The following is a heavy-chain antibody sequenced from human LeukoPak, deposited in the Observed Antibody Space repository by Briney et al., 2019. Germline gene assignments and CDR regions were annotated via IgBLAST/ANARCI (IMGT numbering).Heavy chain of an antibody. J-gene: IGHJ4*02. CDR3: ARAEVTMVRGVIKPCDY. D-gene: IGHD3-10*01. CDR2: IKEDGSEK. Sequence: PGGSLRLSCVGSGFTFSDYWMTWVRQGPGKELEWVANIKEDGSEKFYGDFVRGRLTISRDNAKNVLYLQMNSLRAEDTAVYYCARAEVTMVRGVIKPCDYWGQGTLVTVSS. V-gene: IGHV3-7*01. CDR1: GFTFSDYW.